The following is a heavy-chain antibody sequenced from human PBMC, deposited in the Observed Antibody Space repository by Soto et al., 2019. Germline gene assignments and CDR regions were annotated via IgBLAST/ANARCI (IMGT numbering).Heavy chain of an antibody. CDR1: GYTFTSNS. CDR3: ARYDSQYFQY. V-gene: IGHV1-3*04. J-gene: IGHJ1*01. CDR2: INTGSGNT. Sequence: EASVKVSCKASGYTFTSNSMHWVRQAPGQRLEWMGWINTGSGNTENSQKFRGRVTLTRDTSASTAYMELSNLRSEDTAVYYCARYDSQYFQYWGRGTLVTVSS. D-gene: IGHD3-22*01.